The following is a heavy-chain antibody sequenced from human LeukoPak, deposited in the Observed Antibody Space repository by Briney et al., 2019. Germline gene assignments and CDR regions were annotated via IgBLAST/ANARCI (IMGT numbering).Heavy chain of an antibody. Sequence: PSETLSLTCAVYGGSFSGYYWSWIRQPPGKGLEWIGEINHSGSTNYNPSLKSRVTISVDTSKNQFSLKLSSVTAADTAVYYCAKDLRGDYYYYYGMDVWGQGTTVTVSS. V-gene: IGHV4-34*01. CDR2: INHSGST. CDR1: GGSFSGYY. D-gene: IGHD2-21*02. J-gene: IGHJ6*02. CDR3: AKDLRGDYYYYYGMDV.